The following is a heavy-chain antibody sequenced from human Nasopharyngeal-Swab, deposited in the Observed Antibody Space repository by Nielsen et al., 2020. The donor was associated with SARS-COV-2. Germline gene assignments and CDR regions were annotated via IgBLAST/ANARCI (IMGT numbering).Heavy chain of an antibody. D-gene: IGHD3-10*01. CDR3: TTDLRSAGLTKNRLLLWFGELRRTNWFDP. CDR2: IKSKTDGGTT. J-gene: IGHJ5*02. Sequence: VRQVPGKGLEWVGRIKSKTDGGTTDYAAPVKGRFTISRDDSKNTLYLQMNSLKTEDTAVYYCTTDLRSAGLTKNRLLLWFGELRRTNWFDPWGQGTLVTVSS. V-gene: IGHV3-15*01.